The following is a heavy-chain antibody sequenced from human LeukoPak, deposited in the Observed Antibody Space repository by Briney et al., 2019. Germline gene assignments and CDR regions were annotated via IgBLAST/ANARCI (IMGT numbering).Heavy chain of an antibody. V-gene: IGHV3-11*01. D-gene: IGHD2-15*01. CDR1: GSTFRDHY. J-gene: IGHJ4*02. CDR3: AGALMVAAFDY. Sequence: GGSLRLSCAASGSTFRDHYMILIGQAPGKGREGVSYISSSGSTIYYADSVRGRVTVSRDNANNSLTLQMNSLRVDDTAVYYCAGALMVAAFDYWGPGTLVSVSS. CDR2: ISSSGSTI.